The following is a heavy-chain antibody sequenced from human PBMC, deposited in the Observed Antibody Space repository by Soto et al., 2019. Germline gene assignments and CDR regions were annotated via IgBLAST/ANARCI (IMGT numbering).Heavy chain of an antibody. CDR2: IYSGGST. CDR3: ARDLGLGDLDAFDI. V-gene: IGHV3-53*01. CDR1: GFTVSSNY. J-gene: IGHJ3*02. Sequence: GGSLRLSCAASGFTVSSNYMSWVRQAPGKGLEWVSVIYSGGSTYYADSVKGRFTISRDNSKNTLYLQMNSLRAEDTAVYYCARDLGLGDLDAFDIWGQGTMVTVSS. D-gene: IGHD2-21*02.